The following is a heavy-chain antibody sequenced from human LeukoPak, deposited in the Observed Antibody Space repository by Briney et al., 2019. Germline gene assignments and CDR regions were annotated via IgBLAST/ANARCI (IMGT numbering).Heavy chain of an antibody. Sequence: ASVKVSCKASGYTFTSYGISWVRQAPGQGLEWMGWISAYNGNTNYAQKLQGRVTMTTDTSTSTAYMELRSLRSDDTAVYYYARLRLITMVRGVIMDNDMDVWGKGTTVTISS. V-gene: IGHV1-18*01. CDR1: GYTFTSYG. D-gene: IGHD3-10*01. J-gene: IGHJ6*03. CDR3: ARLRLITMVRGVIMDNDMDV. CDR2: ISAYNGNT.